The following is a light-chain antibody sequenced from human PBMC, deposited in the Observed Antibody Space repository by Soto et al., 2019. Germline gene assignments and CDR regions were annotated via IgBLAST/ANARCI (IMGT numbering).Light chain of an antibody. V-gene: IGLV4-60*02. CDR1: SGHSSYI. J-gene: IGLJ3*02. Sequence: QSVLTQSSSASASLGSSVKLTCTLRSGHSSYIIAWHQQQPGKAPRYLMNLEGSGNYNKGSAVPDRFSGSSSGADRYLTISNLQFEDEAEYYCETGDSNTRVFVGGTKLTVL. CDR2: LEGSGNY. CDR3: ETGDSNTRV.